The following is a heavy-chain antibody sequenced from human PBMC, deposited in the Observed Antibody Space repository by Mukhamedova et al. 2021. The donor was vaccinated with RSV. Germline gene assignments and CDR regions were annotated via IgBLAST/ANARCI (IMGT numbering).Heavy chain of an antibody. D-gene: IGHD3-22*01. CDR3: AKATVGVIDL. Sequence: GKGLEWVSAISGSGGSTYYADSVKGRFTISRDNSKNTLYLQMNSLRAEDTAVYYCAKATVGVIDLWGRGTLVTVSS. CDR2: ISGSGGST. J-gene: IGHJ2*01. V-gene: IGHV3-23*01.